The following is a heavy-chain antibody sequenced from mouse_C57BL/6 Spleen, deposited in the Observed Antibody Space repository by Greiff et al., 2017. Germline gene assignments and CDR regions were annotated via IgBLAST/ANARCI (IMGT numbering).Heavy chain of an antibody. Sequence: DVMLVESGGGLVQPGESLKLSCESNEYEFPSHDMSWVRTTPEKRLELVAAINSDGGSTYSPDPLERRFILSRDNTKKTLYLQMISLRSEDTALYYGARHVAGPYYFDGWGQGTTLTVSS. V-gene: IGHV5-2*01. CDR1: EYEFPSHD. CDR2: INSDGGST. CDR3: ARHVAGPYYFDG. J-gene: IGHJ2*01. D-gene: IGHD3-3*01.